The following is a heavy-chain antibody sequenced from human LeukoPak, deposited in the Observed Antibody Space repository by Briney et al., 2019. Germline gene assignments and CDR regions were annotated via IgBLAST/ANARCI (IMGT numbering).Heavy chain of an antibody. J-gene: IGHJ5*02. CDR3: ARLGGQKGENWFDP. D-gene: IGHD3-16*01. Sequence: TGGSLRLSCAASGFTFSSYSMNWVRQAPGKGLEWVSSISSSSSYIYYADSVKGRFTISRDNAKNSLYLQMNSLRAEDTAVYYCARLGGQKGENWFDPWGQGTLVTVSS. CDR2: ISSSSSYI. V-gene: IGHV3-21*01. CDR1: GFTFSSYS.